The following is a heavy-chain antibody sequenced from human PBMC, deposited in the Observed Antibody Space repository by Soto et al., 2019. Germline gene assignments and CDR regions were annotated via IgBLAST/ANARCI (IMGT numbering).Heavy chain of an antibody. Sequence: QVQLVQSGAEVKKPGSSVKVSCKTSGGPFNNHAINWVRQAPGQGLEWVGLVIPTLATADYAQKFQGRVTMTADEVTNTAYMELSSLRSDDTGVYYCASDYGEIAAFDSWGQGTLVTVSS. V-gene: IGHV1-69*01. CDR3: ASDYGEIAAFDS. J-gene: IGHJ3*02. CDR1: GGPFNNHA. D-gene: IGHD4-17*01. CDR2: VIPTLATA.